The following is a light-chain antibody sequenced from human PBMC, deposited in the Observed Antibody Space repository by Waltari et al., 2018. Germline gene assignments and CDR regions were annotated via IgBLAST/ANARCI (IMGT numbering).Light chain of an antibody. CDR3: SSYAGSSKGV. CDR2: AVS. J-gene: IGLJ2*01. CDR1: SSDVGNYKR. V-gene: IGLV2-23*02. Sequence: QSALTQTASVSGSPGPSITISCTGTSSDVGNYKRVSWYQQHPGKAPKLMIYAVSKRPSGVSDRFSGSKSGDMASLTISGLQPEDEAEYFCSSYAGSSKGVFGGGTKVTVL.